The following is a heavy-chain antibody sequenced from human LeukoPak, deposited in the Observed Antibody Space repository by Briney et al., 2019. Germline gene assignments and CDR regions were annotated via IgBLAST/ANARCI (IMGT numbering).Heavy chain of an antibody. D-gene: IGHD6-6*01. CDR1: GFTFSDYY. J-gene: IGHJ3*02. CDR3: ARIGRPAAFDI. V-gene: IGHV3-11*01. Sequence: KPGGCLRLSCASSGFTFSDYYMSWIRQAPGKGLGWVSYITRSGSTIYYADSMKGRFTISRDNAKHSLFLQLDSLRAEDTAVYYCARIGRPAAFDIWGQGTMVIVSS. CDR2: ITRSGSTI.